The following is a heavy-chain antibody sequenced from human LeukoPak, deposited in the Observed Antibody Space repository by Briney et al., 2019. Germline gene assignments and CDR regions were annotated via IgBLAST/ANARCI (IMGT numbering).Heavy chain of an antibody. V-gene: IGHV1-46*01. CDR2: INPSGGST. D-gene: IGHD6-19*01. Sequence: ASVKVSCKASGGTFTSYYMHWVRQAPGQGLEWMGIINPSGGSTSYAQKFQGRVTMTRDTSTSTVYMELSSLRSEDTAVYYCARDGGFIAVAGTPDYWGQGTLVTVSS. J-gene: IGHJ4*02. CDR3: ARDGGFIAVAGTPDY. CDR1: GGTFTSYY.